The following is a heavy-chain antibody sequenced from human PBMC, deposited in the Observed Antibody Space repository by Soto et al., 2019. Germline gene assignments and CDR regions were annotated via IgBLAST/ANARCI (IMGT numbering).Heavy chain of an antibody. CDR1: GFTFSSCT. Sequence: EVHLVESGGGLVKPGGSLRLSCAVSGFTFSSCTMNWVRQAPGKGLEWVSSISPSSGHIYYADSVKGRFTISRDNAKNSLFLQMISLRGEDTAVYYCSGCSGGACHKNYGMDVWGQGTTVTASS. CDR2: ISPSSGHI. V-gene: IGHV3-21*06. D-gene: IGHD2-15*01. J-gene: IGHJ6*02. CDR3: SGCSGGACHKNYGMDV.